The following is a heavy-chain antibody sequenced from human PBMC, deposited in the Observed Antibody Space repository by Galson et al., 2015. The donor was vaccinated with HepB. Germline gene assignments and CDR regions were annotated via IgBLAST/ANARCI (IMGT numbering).Heavy chain of an antibody. CDR3: ARGLGVVDSPHNLTPYKWFDP. Sequence: SLRLSCAASGFTFTTYAMHWVRQTPGKGLEWVAIISSDGSNEFFADSVKGRFTISRDNSKTILYLHMNNLRAEDTAVYYCARGLGVVDSPHNLTPYKWFDPWGQGTLVTVS. J-gene: IGHJ5*02. CDR2: ISSDGSNE. V-gene: IGHV3-30-3*01. CDR1: GFTFTTYA. D-gene: IGHD2-15*01.